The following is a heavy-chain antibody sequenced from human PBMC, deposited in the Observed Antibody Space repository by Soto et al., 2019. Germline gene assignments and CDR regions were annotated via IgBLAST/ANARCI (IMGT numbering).Heavy chain of an antibody. CDR2: INHSGST. J-gene: IGHJ4*02. Sequence: PSETLSLTCAVYGGSFSGYYWSWIRQPPGKGLEWIGEINHSGSTNYNPSLKSRVTISVDTSKNQFSLKLSSVTASDTAMYYCARHAWSETAVDYWGQGTLVTVSS. D-gene: IGHD2-15*01. CDR1: GGSFSGYY. CDR3: ARHAWSETAVDY. V-gene: IGHV4-34*01.